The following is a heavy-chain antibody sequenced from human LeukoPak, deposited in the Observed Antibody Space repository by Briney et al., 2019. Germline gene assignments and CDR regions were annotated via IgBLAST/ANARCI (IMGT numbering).Heavy chain of an antibody. CDR3: ASTFYGDSPPY. J-gene: IGHJ4*02. D-gene: IGHD4-17*01. CDR1: GFTVSSSY. CDR2: IYSCGST. Sequence: GGSLTLSCAASGFTVSSSYTSGPPQAPGKGLKGVSVIYSCGSTYYAGDVKGRFTISRDNSKNTLYLQMNSLRAEDTAVYYCASTFYGDSPPYWGQGTLVTVSS. V-gene: IGHV3-66*01.